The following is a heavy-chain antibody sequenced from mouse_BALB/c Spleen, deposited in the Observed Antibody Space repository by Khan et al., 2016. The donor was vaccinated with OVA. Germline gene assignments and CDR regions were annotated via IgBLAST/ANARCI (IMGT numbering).Heavy chain of an antibody. CDR1: GYSITSDYA. V-gene: IGHV3-2*02. Sequence: EVQLQESGPGLVKPSQSLSLTCTVTGYSITSDYAWNWIRQFPGNKLEWMGYISYSGNTKYNPSLKSRISITRDTSKNQFFLQLNFVTIEDTATYYGAKIQGRNFNYWGQGTTLTVSS. D-gene: IGHD3-2*02. J-gene: IGHJ2*01. CDR3: AKIQGRNFNY. CDR2: ISYSGNT.